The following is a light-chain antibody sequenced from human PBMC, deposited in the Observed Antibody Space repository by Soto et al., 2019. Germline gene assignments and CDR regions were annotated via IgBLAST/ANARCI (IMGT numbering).Light chain of an antibody. J-gene: IGKJ1*01. CDR1: QSVSDTY. CDR3: QQYGSSPWT. Sequence: EIVLTQSPGTLSLSPGDRATLSCRASQSVSDTYIAWYQQKPGQAPRLLIYGASSRATGMPDRFSGSGSGTDFTLTISRLEPEDFAVYYCQQYGSSPWTFGQGTKVEIK. V-gene: IGKV3-20*01. CDR2: GAS.